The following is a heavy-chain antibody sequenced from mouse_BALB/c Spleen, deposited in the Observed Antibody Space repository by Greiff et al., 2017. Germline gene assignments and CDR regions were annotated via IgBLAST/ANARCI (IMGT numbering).Heavy chain of an antibody. CDR1: GFTFSSYG. D-gene: IGHD2-4*01. J-gene: IGHJ4*01. Sequence: EVMLVESGGGLVQPGGSLKLSCAASGFTFSSYGMSWVRQTPDKRLELVATINSNGGSTYYPDSVKGRFTISRDNAKNTLYLQMSSLKSEDTAMYYCARDKGLRRGAMDYWGQGTSVTVSS. CDR2: INSNGGST. V-gene: IGHV5-6-3*01. CDR3: ARDKGLRRGAMDY.